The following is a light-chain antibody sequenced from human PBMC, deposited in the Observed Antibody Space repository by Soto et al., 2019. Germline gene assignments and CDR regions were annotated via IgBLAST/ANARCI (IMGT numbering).Light chain of an antibody. CDR2: KAS. V-gene: IGKV1-5*03. CDR1: QTIDSW. CDR3: KQYNSYWT. Sequence: DRQIPQSPSNMSSSVVDRVTITRRASQTIDSWLAWYQQRPGKPPNLLIYKASTLASGFPSRFSGSGSGTEFTLTINRLKPDDFATYYRKQYNSYWTCGQGPPVAIK. J-gene: IGKJ1*01.